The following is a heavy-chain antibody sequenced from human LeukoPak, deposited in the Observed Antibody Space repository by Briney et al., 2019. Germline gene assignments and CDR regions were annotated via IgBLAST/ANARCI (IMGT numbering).Heavy chain of an antibody. J-gene: IGHJ4*02. D-gene: IGHD1-7*01. V-gene: IGHV4-61*02. CDR2: IYTSGST. CDR1: GGSTSSGSYY. CDR3: ARADNWNYVSFDY. Sequence: SETLSLTCTVSGGSTSSGSYYWSWIRQPAGKGLEWIGRIYTSGSTNYNPSLKSRVTISVDTSKNQFSLKLSSVTAADTAVYYCARADNWNYVSFDYWGQGTLVTVSS.